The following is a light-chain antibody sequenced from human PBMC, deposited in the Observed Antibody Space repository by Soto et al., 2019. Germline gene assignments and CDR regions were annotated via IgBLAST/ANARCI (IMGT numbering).Light chain of an antibody. V-gene: IGLV4-69*01. J-gene: IGLJ3*02. Sequence: QPVLTQSPSASASLGASVKLTCTLSSGHSTYAIAWHQQQPEKGPRYLMKLNSDGSHSKGDGIPDRFSGSSSGAERYLIISRLQSEDEADYYCQTWGTGIWVFGGGTKLTVL. CDR1: SGHSTYA. CDR3: QTWGTGIWV. CDR2: LNSDGSH.